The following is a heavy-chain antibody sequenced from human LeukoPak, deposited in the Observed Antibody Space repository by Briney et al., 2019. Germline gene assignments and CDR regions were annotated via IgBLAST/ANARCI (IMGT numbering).Heavy chain of an antibody. J-gene: IGHJ3*02. D-gene: IGHD3-10*01. CDR3: ARRGYYYGSGSYYIDAFDI. CDR1: GSSFISYW. V-gene: IGHV5-51*01. CDR2: IYPGDSDT. Sequence: GESLKISCKCSGSSFISYWIGWVRQMPGKGLEWMGIIYPGDSDTRYSPSFQGQVTISADKSISTAYLQWSSLKASDTAVYYCARRGYYYGSGSYYIDAFDIWGQGTTVTVSS.